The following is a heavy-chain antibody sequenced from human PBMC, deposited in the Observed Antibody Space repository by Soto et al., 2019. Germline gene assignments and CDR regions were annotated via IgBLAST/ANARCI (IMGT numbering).Heavy chain of an antibody. Sequence: GGSLRLSCAASGFTFSSYDMHWVRQATGKGLEWVSAIGTAGDTYYPGSVKGRFTISRENAKNSLYLQMNSLRAEDTAVYYCARGGLWFGELPPFTSYGMDVWGQGTTVTVSS. J-gene: IGHJ6*02. CDR3: ARGGLWFGELPPFTSYGMDV. CDR2: IGTAGDT. V-gene: IGHV3-13*01. CDR1: GFTFSSYD. D-gene: IGHD3-10*01.